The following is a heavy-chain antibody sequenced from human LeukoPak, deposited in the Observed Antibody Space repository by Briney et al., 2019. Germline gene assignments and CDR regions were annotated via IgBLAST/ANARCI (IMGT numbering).Heavy chain of an antibody. CDR2: MSSSSSYK. Sequence: GGSLRLSCVASGFTFSTYNMNWVRQAPGKGLEWVSSMSSSSSYKYYADSVKGRFTISRDNAKNSMFLQLNSLRAEDTAVYYCAKEVRGDYYDSGGDAFDTWGQGTMVTVSS. CDR1: GFTFSTYN. J-gene: IGHJ3*02. V-gene: IGHV3-21*04. CDR3: AKEVRGDYYDSGGDAFDT. D-gene: IGHD3-22*01.